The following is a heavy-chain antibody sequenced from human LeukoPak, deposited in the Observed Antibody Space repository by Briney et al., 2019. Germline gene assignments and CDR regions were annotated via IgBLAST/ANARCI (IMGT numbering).Heavy chain of an antibody. CDR2: INSDGSST. Sequence: PGGSLRLSCAASGFTFSSYWMHWVRQAPGKGLVWVSRINSDGSSTSYADSVKGRFTISRDNAKNTLYPQMNSLRAEDTAVYYCATNMYYDFWSGYYNDYWGQGTLVTVCS. CDR3: ATNMYYDFWSGYYNDY. CDR1: GFTFSSYW. J-gene: IGHJ4*02. D-gene: IGHD3-3*01. V-gene: IGHV3-74*01.